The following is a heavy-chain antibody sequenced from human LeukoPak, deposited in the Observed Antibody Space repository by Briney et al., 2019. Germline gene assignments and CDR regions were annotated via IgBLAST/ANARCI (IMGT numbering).Heavy chain of an antibody. V-gene: IGHV3-74*01. CDR2: INGDGSST. CDR1: GFSFSSYW. D-gene: IGHD1-1*01. CDR3: AKDRGNWPLYYFDY. Sequence: PGGSLRLSCAASGFSFSSYWMHWVRQAPGKGLVWVSRINGDGSSTRYADSVKGRFTISRDNAKNTLYLQTNSLRAEDTAVYYCAKDRGNWPLYYFDYWGQGTLVTVSS. J-gene: IGHJ4*02.